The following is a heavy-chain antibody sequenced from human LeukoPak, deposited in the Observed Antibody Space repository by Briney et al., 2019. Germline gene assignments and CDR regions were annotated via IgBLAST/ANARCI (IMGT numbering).Heavy chain of an antibody. CDR2: IYAGGKT. V-gene: IGHV3-53*01. Sequence: GGSLRLSCAASGFIVSSNYMSWVRQAPGKGLEWVSMIYAGGKTYYADAVKGRFTISRDNAKNSLYLQMNSLRAEDTAVYYCARDILTGSQSRFQHWGQGTLVTVSS. D-gene: IGHD3-9*01. J-gene: IGHJ1*01. CDR3: ARDILTGSQSRFQH. CDR1: GFIVSSNY.